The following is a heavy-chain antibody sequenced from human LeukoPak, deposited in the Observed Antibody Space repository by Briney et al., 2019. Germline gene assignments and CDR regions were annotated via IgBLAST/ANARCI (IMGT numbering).Heavy chain of an antibody. V-gene: IGHV4-30-2*01. Sequence: SETLSLTCTVSGGSISSGGYYWSWIRQPPGKGLEWIGYIYHSGSTYYNPSLKSRVTISVDRSKNQFSLKLSSVTAADTAVYYCARVVQQLVRWFDPWGQGTLVTVSS. J-gene: IGHJ5*02. CDR3: ARVVQQLVRWFDP. CDR1: GGSISSGGYY. CDR2: IYHSGST. D-gene: IGHD6-13*01.